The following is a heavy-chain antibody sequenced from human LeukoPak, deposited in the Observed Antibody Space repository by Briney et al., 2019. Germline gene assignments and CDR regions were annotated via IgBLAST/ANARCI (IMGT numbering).Heavy chain of an antibody. CDR1: GGSISSGSYY. V-gene: IGHV4-61*02. D-gene: IGHD3-9*01. Sequence: SETLSLTCTVSGGSISSGSYYWSWIRQPAGKGLEWIGRIYTSGSTNYNPSLKSRVTLSVDTSKNQFSLKLSSVTAADTAVYYCARVTLRYSHWFDPWGQGTLVTVSS. CDR2: IYTSGST. J-gene: IGHJ5*02. CDR3: ARVTLRYSHWFDP.